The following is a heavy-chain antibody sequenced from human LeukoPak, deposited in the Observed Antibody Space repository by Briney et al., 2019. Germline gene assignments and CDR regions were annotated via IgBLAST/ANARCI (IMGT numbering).Heavy chain of an antibody. CDR2: INPNSGGT. Sequence: GASVKVSCKASGYTLTGYYMHWVRQAPGQGLEWMGWINPNSGGTNYAQKFQGRVTMTRDTSISTAYMELSRLRSDDTAVYYCARENYYDSSGFDPWGQGTLVTVSS. CDR1: GYTLTGYY. J-gene: IGHJ5*02. CDR3: ARENYYDSSGFDP. V-gene: IGHV1-2*02. D-gene: IGHD3-22*01.